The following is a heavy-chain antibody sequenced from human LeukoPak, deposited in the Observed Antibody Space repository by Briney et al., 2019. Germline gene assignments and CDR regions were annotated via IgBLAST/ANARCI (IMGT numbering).Heavy chain of an antibody. CDR1: GGSISSGDYY. Sequence: NSSETLSLTCAVSGGSISSGDYYWSWIRQPPGKGLEWIGYIYYSGSTNYNPSLKSRVTISVDTSKNQFSLKLSSVTAADTAVYYCARGLPLIVLMVYALEGAFDIWGQGTMVTVSS. J-gene: IGHJ3*02. CDR3: ARGLPLIVLMVYALEGAFDI. V-gene: IGHV4-30-4*01. CDR2: IYYSGST. D-gene: IGHD2-8*01.